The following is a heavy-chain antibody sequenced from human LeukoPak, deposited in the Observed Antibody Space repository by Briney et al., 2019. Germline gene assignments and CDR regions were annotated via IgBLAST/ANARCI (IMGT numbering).Heavy chain of an antibody. V-gene: IGHV4-39*01. CDR2: IYYSGST. Sequence: SETLSLTCTVSGGSISSSSYYWGWIRQPPGKGLEWIGSIYYSGSTYYNPSLKSRVTISVDTSKNQFSLKLSSVTAADTAVYYCPVGLAAAASNAFDIWGQGTVVTVSS. CDR1: GGSISSSSYY. J-gene: IGHJ3*02. CDR3: PVGLAAAASNAFDI. D-gene: IGHD6-13*01.